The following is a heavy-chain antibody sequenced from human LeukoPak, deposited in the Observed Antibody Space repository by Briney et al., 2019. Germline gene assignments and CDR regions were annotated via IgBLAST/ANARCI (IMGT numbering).Heavy chain of an antibody. V-gene: IGHV4-59*01. J-gene: IGHJ5*02. CDR3: ARGGGRFYNWFDP. Sequence: SETLSLTCTVSGGSISSYYWSWIRQPPGKGLEWIGYIYYTGSSNYNPSLKSRVTISVDTSKNQFSLNLSSVTAADTAVYYCARGGGRFYNWFDPWGQGTLVTVSS. CDR1: GGSISSYY. D-gene: IGHD1-26*01. CDR2: IYYTGSS.